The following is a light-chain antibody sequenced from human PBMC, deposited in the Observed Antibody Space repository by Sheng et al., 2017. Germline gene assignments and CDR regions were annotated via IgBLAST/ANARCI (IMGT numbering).Light chain of an antibody. CDR2: GAS. CDR3: QQYGSSPRYT. CDR1: QSVSSSY. J-gene: IGKJ2*01. V-gene: IGKV3-20*01. Sequence: EIVLTQSPGTLSLSPGERVTLSCRARQSVSSSYLAWYQQKPGQAPRLLIYGASSRAAGIPDRFSGSGSGTDFTLTISRLEPEDFAVYYCQQYGSSPRYTFGQGTKLEI.